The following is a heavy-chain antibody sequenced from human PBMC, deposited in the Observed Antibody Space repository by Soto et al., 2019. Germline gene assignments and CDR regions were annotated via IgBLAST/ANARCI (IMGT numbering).Heavy chain of an antibody. Sequence: GTLSLNSPDSGGSIGRSRYYWAWTRPPPGKGLEWIWSIYYSVSTYYNPSLKSRVTISADTSKSQFSLKLTSVTAADTAVYYCASLFYYKASGFSPACDPWGQGTLVPFSS. V-gene: IGHV4-39*01. D-gene: IGHD3-10*01. J-gene: IGHJ5*02. CDR1: GGSIGRSRYY. CDR2: IYYSVST. CDR3: ASLFYYKASGFSPACDP.